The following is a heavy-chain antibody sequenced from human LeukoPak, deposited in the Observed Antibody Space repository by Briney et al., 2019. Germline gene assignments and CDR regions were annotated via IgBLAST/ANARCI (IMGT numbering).Heavy chain of an antibody. J-gene: IGHJ4*02. CDR1: GFTFSSYG. V-gene: IGHV3-33*01. D-gene: IGHD6-19*01. Sequence: GGSLRLSCAASGFTFSSYGMHWVRQAPGKGLEWVAVIWYDGSNKYYADSVKGRFTISRDNSKNTLYLQMNSLGAEDTAVYYCARDGGWYFTEKYYFDYWGQGTLVTVSS. CDR3: ARDGGWYFTEKYYFDY. CDR2: IWYDGSNK.